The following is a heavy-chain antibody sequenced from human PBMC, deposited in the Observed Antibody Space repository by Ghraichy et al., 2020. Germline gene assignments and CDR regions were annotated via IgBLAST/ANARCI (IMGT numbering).Heavy chain of an antibody. CDR1: GGSFSNNY. D-gene: IGHD3-16*01. J-gene: IGHJ4*02. CDR2: VIQSGTT. Sequence: SETLSLTCAVHGGSFSNNYWAWIRQSPEKGLEWIGEVIQSGTTNYNPSLKSRVTISMDASGNQFFLNLRSVTATDTALYFCARLGILHDDYVIDYWGQGTLVSVSS. CDR3: ARLGILHDDYVIDY. V-gene: IGHV4-34*12.